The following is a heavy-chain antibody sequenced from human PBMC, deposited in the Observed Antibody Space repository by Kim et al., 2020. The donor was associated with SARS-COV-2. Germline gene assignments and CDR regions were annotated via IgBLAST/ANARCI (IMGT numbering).Heavy chain of an antibody. Sequence: GGSLRLSCAASGFSFNTYSMHWVRQAPGKGLEWLAVISYDGSNKHYRDSVKGRFTISRDNSKNTLYLQMNSLSPEDTAVYYCARDRVATTIWYIVGFDYWGQGTLVPVSS. CDR2: ISYDGSNK. D-gene: IGHD2-21*01. CDR3: ARDRVATTIWYIVGFDY. V-gene: IGHV3-30*04. J-gene: IGHJ4*02. CDR1: GFSFNTYS.